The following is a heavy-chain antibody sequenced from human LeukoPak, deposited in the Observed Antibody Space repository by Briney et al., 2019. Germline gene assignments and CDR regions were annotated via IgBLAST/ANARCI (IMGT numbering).Heavy chain of an antibody. CDR1: GYSISSGYY. Sequence: SETLSLTCTVSGYSISSGYYWGWIRQPPGKGLEWIGSIYHSGSTNYNPSLKSRVTISVDKSKNQFSLKLNSMTAADTAVYYCATSGSRGNWGQGTLVTVSS. CDR3: ATSGSRGN. CDR2: IYHSGST. V-gene: IGHV4-38-2*02. J-gene: IGHJ4*02. D-gene: IGHD1-26*01.